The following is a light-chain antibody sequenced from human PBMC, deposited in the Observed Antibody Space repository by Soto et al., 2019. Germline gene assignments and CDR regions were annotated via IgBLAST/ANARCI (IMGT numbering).Light chain of an antibody. CDR2: GAS. V-gene: IGKV3-20*01. J-gene: IGKJ1*01. Sequence: EIVLTQSPGTLSLSPGERATLSCRASQSVSHNYLAWYQQKPGQSPTLLIYGASSRATGIPDRFSGRGSGTDFILTISRLEPEDFAVYYCQQYDRSWTFGQGTKVDIK. CDR1: QSVSHNY. CDR3: QQYDRSWT.